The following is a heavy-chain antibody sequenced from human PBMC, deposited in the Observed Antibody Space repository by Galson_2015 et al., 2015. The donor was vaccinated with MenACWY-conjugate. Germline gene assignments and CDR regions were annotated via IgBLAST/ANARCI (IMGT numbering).Heavy chain of an antibody. D-gene: IGHD2-2*01. CDR2: ISYDGSNK. V-gene: IGHV3-30*04. CDR1: GFTFSSYA. J-gene: IGHJ4*02. Sequence: LRLSCAASGFTFSSYAMHWVRQAQGKGLEWVAVISYDGSNKYYADSVKGRFTISRDNSKNTLYLQMNSLRAEDTAVYYCASAYCSSTSCYPFDYWGQGTLVTVSS. CDR3: ASAYCSSTSCYPFDY.